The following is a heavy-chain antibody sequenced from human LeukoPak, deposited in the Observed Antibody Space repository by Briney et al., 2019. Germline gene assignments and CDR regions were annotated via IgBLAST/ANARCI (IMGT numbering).Heavy chain of an antibody. CDR1: GGSISSSSYS. CDR2: VYYSGST. D-gene: IGHD4-11*01. V-gene: IGHV4-39*07. CDR3: ARGRVSSSTWYSTYYYYFYMDV. J-gene: IGHJ6*03. Sequence: PSETLSLTCTVSGGSISSSSYSWGWIRQPPGKGLEWIGSVYYSGSTYYNPSLKSRITISVDTSKKQFSLKLSSVTAADTAVYFCARGRVSSSTWYSTYYYYFYMDVWGKGTTVTVSS.